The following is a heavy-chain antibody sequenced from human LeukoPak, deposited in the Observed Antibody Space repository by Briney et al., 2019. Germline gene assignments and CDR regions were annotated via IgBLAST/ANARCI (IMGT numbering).Heavy chain of an antibody. Sequence: GGSLRLSCAASGFTFDDYGMSWVRQAPGKGLEWVSGINWNGGSTGYADSVKGRFTISRDNAKNSLYLQMNSLRAEDTALYYCARVVISLSVGAFDIWGQGTMVTVSS. CDR3: ARVVISLSVGAFDI. V-gene: IGHV3-20*04. CDR1: GFTFDDYG. D-gene: IGHD1-26*01. CDR2: INWNGGST. J-gene: IGHJ3*02.